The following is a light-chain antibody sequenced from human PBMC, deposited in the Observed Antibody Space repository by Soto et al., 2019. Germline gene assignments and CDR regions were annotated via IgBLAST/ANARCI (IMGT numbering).Light chain of an antibody. V-gene: IGLV2-11*01. J-gene: IGLJ2*01. CDR3: CSYAGTSTVL. Sequence: QSALTQPRSVSGSPGQSVTISCTGTSSDVGGYNYVSWYQQHPGKAPKLMIYEVSKRPSGAPDRFSGSKSGNTASLTISGLPTEDEADYYCCSYAGTSTVLFGGGTKLTVL. CDR1: SSDVGGYNY. CDR2: EVS.